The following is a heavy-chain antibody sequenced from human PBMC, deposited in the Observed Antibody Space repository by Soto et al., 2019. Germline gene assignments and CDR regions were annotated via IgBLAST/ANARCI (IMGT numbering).Heavy chain of an antibody. CDR2: IKKDGSEK. D-gene: IGHD4-17*01. CDR3: ANTLAYSDHA. J-gene: IGHJ4*02. V-gene: IGHV3-7*05. CDR1: GFDFSNSW. Sequence: EVQLVESGGGLVQPGGSLRLSCVASGFDFSNSWMSWVRQAPGKGLEWVASIKKDGSEKKYVDSMKGRFTISRDNAQNSVFLQMSSLRAEDTALYFCANTLAYSDHAWGQGTLVTVSS.